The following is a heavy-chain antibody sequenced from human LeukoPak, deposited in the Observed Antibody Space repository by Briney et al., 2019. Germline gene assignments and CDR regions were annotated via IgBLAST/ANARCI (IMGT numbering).Heavy chain of an antibody. Sequence: PSETLSLTCTVSGGSISTYFWSWIRQPAGKGLEWTGRIYDSGTNYNPSLKSRVTMSADTSKNQFSLKLSSVTAADTAVYFCAREVIIRGVTHFDYWGQGALVTVSS. J-gene: IGHJ4*02. CDR2: IYDSGT. V-gene: IGHV4-4*07. D-gene: IGHD3-10*01. CDR3: AREVIIRGVTHFDY. CDR1: GGSISTYF.